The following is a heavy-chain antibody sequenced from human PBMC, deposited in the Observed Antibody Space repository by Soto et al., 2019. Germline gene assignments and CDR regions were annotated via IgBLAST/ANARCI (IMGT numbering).Heavy chain of an antibody. Sequence: QVQLVQSGAEVKKPGSSVKVSCEASGGTFNNYVVTWVRQAPGQGLEWMGRLIPIFNITNNAQKFQGRVTITADKSTTTDYMQLSSLKPEETAVYYCARDRKVCSSTTCYAEFDPWGQGTLVTVSS. CDR1: GGTFNNYV. D-gene: IGHD2-2*01. CDR2: LIPIFNIT. J-gene: IGHJ5*02. CDR3: ARDRKVCSSTTCYAEFDP. V-gene: IGHV1-69*04.